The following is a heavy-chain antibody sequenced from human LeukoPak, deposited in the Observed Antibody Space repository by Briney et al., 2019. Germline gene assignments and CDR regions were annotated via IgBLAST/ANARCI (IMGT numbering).Heavy chain of an antibody. D-gene: IGHD3-3*01. CDR3: ASYDFWSGCFDY. Sequence: PSETLSLTCTVSGGSISSYYWSWIRQPPGKGLEWIGYIYYSGSTNYNPSLKSRVTISVDTSKNQFSLKLSSVTAADTAVYYCASYDFWSGCFDYWGQGTLVTVSS. CDR1: GGSISSYY. V-gene: IGHV4-59*08. J-gene: IGHJ4*02. CDR2: IYYSGST.